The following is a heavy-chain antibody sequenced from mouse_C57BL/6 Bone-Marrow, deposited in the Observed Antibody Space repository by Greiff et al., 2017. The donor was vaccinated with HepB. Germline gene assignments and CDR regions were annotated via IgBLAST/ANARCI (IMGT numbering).Heavy chain of an antibody. D-gene: IGHD4-1*01. Sequence: DVQLVESEGGLVQPGSSMKLSCTASGFTFSDYYMPWVRQVPEKGLEWVANINYDGSSTYYLDSLKSRFIISRDNAKNILYLQMSSLKSEDTATYYCTRGANWEFDYWGQGTTLTVSS. J-gene: IGHJ2*01. CDR1: GFTFSDYY. CDR2: INYDGSST. V-gene: IGHV5-16*01. CDR3: TRGANWEFDY.